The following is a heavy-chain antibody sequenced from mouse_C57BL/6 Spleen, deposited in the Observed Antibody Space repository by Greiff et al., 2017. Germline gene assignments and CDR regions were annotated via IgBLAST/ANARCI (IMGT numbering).Heavy chain of an antibody. CDR3: ALIYYDYEGWFAY. J-gene: IGHJ3*01. D-gene: IGHD2-4*01. Sequence: EVQLQQSVAELVRPGASVKLSCTASGFNIKNTYMHWVKQRPEQGLEWIGRIDPANGNTKYAPKFQGKDTITADTSSNTAYLQLSSLTSEDTAIYYCALIYYDYEGWFAYWGQGTLVTVAA. CDR1: GFNIKNTY. V-gene: IGHV14-3*01. CDR2: IDPANGNT.